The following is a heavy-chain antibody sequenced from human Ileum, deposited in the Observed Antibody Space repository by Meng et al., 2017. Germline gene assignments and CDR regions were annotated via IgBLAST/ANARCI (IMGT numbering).Heavy chain of an antibody. CDR2: IYHSGSP. D-gene: IGHD2-2*01. CDR3: ARVVGGPASMSGWFDP. J-gene: IGHJ5*01. V-gene: IGHV4-4*02. CDR1: GGSISSSTW. Sequence: VHVRGAGQVRVKLSGTLSLTCAVSGGSISSSTWWTWVRQAPGKGLEWIGEIYHSGSPNYNPSLKSRVTISVDKSQNQFSLKLNSVTAADTAVYYCARVVGGPASMSGWFDPWGQGTLVTVSS.